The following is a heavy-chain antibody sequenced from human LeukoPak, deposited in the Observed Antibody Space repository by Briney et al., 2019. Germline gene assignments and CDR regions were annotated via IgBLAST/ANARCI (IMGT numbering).Heavy chain of an antibody. CDR1: GGSISSSNW. J-gene: IGHJ6*04. V-gene: IGHV4-4*02. CDR2: IYHSGST. Sequence: KTSGTLSLTCAVSGGSISSSNWWSWVRQPPGKGLEWIGEIYHSGSTNYNPSLKSRVTISVDKSKNQFSLKLSSVTAADTAVYYCATRGTILSDYYGMDVWGKGTTVTVSS. CDR3: ATRGTILSDYYGMDV. D-gene: IGHD3-9*01.